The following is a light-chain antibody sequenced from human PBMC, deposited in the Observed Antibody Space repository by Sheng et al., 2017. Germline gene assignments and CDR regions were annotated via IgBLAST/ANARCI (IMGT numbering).Light chain of an antibody. CDR2: GTS. Sequence: EIVLTQSPGTLSLSPGERATISCRTTESVSGMAWYQQKPGQAPRLLIYGTSSRATGIPDRFSGSGSGTDFTLTISRLEPEDFALYYCQQYGSSPWTFGQGTKVEIK. V-gene: IGKV3-20*01. CDR3: QQYGSSPWT. J-gene: IGKJ1*01. CDR1: ESVSG.